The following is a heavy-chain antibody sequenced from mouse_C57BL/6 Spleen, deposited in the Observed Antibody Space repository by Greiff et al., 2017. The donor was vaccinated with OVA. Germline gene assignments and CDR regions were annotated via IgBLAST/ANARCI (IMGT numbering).Heavy chain of an antibody. CDR2: ISDGGSYT. Sequence: EVKLMESGGGLVKPGGSLKLSCAASGFTFSSYAMSWVRQTPEKRLEWVATISDGGSYTYYPDNVKGRFTISRDNAKNNLYLQRSHLKSEDTAMYYCARDQRYYGSSPWYFDVWGTGTTVTVSS. J-gene: IGHJ1*03. V-gene: IGHV5-4*01. CDR1: GFTFSSYA. D-gene: IGHD1-1*01. CDR3: ARDQRYYGSSPWYFDV.